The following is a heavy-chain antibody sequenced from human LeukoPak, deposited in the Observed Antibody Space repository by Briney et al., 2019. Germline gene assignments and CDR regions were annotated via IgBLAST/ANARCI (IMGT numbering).Heavy chain of an antibody. Sequence: SETLSLTCIVSGGSISSYYWSWIRQPPGKGLEWIGYIYYSGSTDYNPSLKSRVTISVDTSKNPISLKLNSVTAADTAVYYCANYWSGSYYDWGQGTLVTVSS. D-gene: IGHD1-26*01. CDR2: IYYSGST. J-gene: IGHJ4*02. V-gene: IGHV4-59*08. CDR1: GGSISSYY. CDR3: ANYWSGSYYD.